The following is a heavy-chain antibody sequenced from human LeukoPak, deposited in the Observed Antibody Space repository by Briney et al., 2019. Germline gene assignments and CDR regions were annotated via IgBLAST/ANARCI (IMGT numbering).Heavy chain of an antibody. D-gene: IGHD3-22*01. CDR1: GYTFTSYG. CDR3: ARDPATTYYYDSSGYYRFDY. Sequence: ASVKVSCKASGYTFTSYGISWVRQAPGQGLEWMGWISGYNGNTNYAQKLQGRVTMTTDTSTSTAYMELRSLRSDDTAVYYCARDPATTYYYDSSGYYRFDYWGQGTLVTVSS. CDR2: ISGYNGNT. J-gene: IGHJ4*02. V-gene: IGHV1-18*01.